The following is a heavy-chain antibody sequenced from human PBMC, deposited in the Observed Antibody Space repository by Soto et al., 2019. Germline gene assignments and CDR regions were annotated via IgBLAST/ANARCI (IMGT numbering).Heavy chain of an antibody. CDR3: ARVVGYSSSWGSDY. J-gene: IGHJ4*02. D-gene: IGHD6-13*01. V-gene: IGHV1-18*01. CDR1: GYTFTSYG. CDR2: ISAYNGNT. Sequence: VASVKVSCKASGYTFTSYGISWVRQAPGQGLEWMGWISAYNGNTNYAQKLQGGVTMTTDTSTSTAYMELRSLRSDDTAVYYCARVVGYSSSWGSDYWGQGTLVTVS.